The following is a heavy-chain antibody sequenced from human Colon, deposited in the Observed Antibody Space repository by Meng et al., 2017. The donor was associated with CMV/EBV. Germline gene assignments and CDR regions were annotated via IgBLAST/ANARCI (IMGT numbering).Heavy chain of an antibody. CDR1: GFTLSDFA. CDR3: AADFWIGAGY. V-gene: IGHV3-30*02. J-gene: IGHJ4*02. Sequence: GGSLRLSCEASGFTLSDFAMHWVRQTPGKGLEWVAFIHRDASGPFYADSVKGRFTISRDNSRNTLSLQMNSLTLEDTAVYYCAADFWIGAGYWGQGALVTVSS. CDR2: IHRDASGP. D-gene: IGHD3-3*01.